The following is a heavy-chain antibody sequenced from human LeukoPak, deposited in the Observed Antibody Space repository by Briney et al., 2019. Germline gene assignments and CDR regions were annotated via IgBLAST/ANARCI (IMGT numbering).Heavy chain of an antibody. CDR3: AKAYYDSSGYSYYFDY. Sequence: GGSLRLSCAASGFPFSAYSMNWVRQAPGKGLEWVSSISGSSSYMFYADLVKGRFTISRDNAKNSLYLQMNSLRAEDTAVYYCAKAYYDSSGYSYYFDYWGQGTLVTVS. V-gene: IGHV3-21*01. J-gene: IGHJ4*02. D-gene: IGHD3-22*01. CDR1: GFPFSAYS. CDR2: ISGSSSYM.